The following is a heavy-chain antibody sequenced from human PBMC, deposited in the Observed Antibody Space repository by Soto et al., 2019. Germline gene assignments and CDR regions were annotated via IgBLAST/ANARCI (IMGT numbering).Heavy chain of an antibody. CDR3: ATSYGSGYRAFDY. CDR1: GDTFSFYT. J-gene: IGHJ4*02. CDR2: INPILSMS. D-gene: IGHD3-10*01. Sequence: QVQLVQSGVEVKKPGSSVKVSCKASGDTFSFYTINWVRQAPGLGLEWVGRINPILSMSNYAQKFQGRVTMTADKSTSTAYMELRSLRFEDTAIYYCATSYGSGYRAFDYWGQGALVTVSS. V-gene: IGHV1-69*02.